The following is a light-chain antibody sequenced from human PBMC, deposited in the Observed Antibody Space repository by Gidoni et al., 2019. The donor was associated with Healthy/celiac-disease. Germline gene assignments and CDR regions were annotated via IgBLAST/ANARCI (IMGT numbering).Light chain of an antibody. J-gene: IGKJ4*01. Sequence: EIVLTQPPGTLSLSPGERATLSCRASQSASSSYLAWYQQKPGQAPRLLIYGASSRATGIPDRFSGSGSGTDFTLTISRLEPEDFAVYYCQQYGSSALTFXGXTKVEIK. V-gene: IGKV3-20*01. CDR1: QSASSSY. CDR2: GAS. CDR3: QQYGSSALT.